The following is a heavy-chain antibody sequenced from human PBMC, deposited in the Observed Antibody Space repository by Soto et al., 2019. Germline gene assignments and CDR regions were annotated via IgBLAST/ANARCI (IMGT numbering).Heavy chain of an antibody. Sequence: GASVKVSCKASGYTFTSYGISWVRQAPGQGLDWMGWISAYNGNTNYAQRLQGRLTMTTDTSTSTAYMELRSLRSDDTAVYYCARGISSGEYDYWGQGTLVTVSS. J-gene: IGHJ4*02. CDR1: GYTFTSYG. D-gene: IGHD4-17*01. CDR2: ISAYNGNT. V-gene: IGHV1-18*01. CDR3: ARGISSGEYDY.